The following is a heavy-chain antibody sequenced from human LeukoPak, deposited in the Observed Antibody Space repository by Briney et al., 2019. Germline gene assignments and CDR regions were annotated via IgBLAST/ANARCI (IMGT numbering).Heavy chain of an antibody. D-gene: IGHD6-6*01. CDR2: IYYSGNT. CDR3: ARERLADRPGHFDY. CDR1: GGPMNTYY. J-gene: IGHJ4*02. Sequence: PSETLSLTCNVSGGPMNTYYWNWIRQPPGKGLEWIGFIYYSGNTKYNPSLSSRVTISIDTSRNHFSLRLSSVTPADTAKYYCARERLADRPGHFDYWGQGTLVAVSS. V-gene: IGHV4-59*01.